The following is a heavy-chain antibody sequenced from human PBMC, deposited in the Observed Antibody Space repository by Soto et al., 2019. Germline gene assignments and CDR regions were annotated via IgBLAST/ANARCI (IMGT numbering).Heavy chain of an antibody. CDR1: GFTFSSYG. CDR3: AKGYYYDR. Sequence: QVQLVESGGGVVQPGRSLRLSCAASGFTFSSYGTHWVRQAPGKGLEWVAVISYDGSNKYYADSVKGRFTISRDNSKNTLYLQMNSLRAEDTAVYYCAKGYYYDRWGQGTMVTVSS. D-gene: IGHD3-10*01. CDR2: ISYDGSNK. V-gene: IGHV3-30*18. J-gene: IGHJ3*02.